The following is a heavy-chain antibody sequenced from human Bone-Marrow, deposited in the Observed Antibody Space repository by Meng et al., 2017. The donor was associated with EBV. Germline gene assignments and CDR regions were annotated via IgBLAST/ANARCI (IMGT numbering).Heavy chain of an antibody. D-gene: IGHD3-3*01. CDR1: GSTFSGYY. V-gene: IGHV1-2*06. Sequence: QGQRVQSGAEVKKPGASVKVSCKASGSTFSGYYMHWVRQAPGQGLEWMGRINPNSGGTNYAQKFQGRVTMSRDTSISTAYMELSRLRSDDTALYYCARDLTNDYFDYWGQGTLVTVSS. CDR2: INPNSGGT. CDR3: ARDLTNDYFDY. J-gene: IGHJ4*02.